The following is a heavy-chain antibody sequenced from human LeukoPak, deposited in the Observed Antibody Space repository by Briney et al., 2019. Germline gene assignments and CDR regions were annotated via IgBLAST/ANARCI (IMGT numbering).Heavy chain of an antibody. CDR1: GGSISSSNW. J-gene: IGHJ3*01. Sequence: PSGTLSLTCAVSGGSISSSNWWSWVRQPPGKGLEWIGRIYSSGRISERTNYNASLKSRVTMSVDTSKNEFSLKLSSVTAADTALYYCARGAFGDSDAFDFWGQGTLVTVSS. CDR3: ARGAFGDSDAFDF. D-gene: IGHD3-16*01. CDR2: IYSSGRISERT. V-gene: IGHV4-4*02.